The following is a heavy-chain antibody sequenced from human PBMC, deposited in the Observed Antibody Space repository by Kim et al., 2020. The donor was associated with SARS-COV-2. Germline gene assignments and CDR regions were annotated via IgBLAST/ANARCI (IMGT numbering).Heavy chain of an antibody. D-gene: IGHD2-8*01. CDR3: ARIHILSVYAGLANDY. CDR1: GYTFTSYG. J-gene: IGHJ4*02. V-gene: IGHV1-18*04. Sequence: ASVKVSCKASGYTFTSYGISWVRQAPGQGLEWMGWISAYNGNTNYAQKLQGRVTMTTDTSTSTAYMELRSLRSDDTAVYYCARIHILSVYAGLANDYWGQGTLVTVSS. CDR2: ISAYNGNT.